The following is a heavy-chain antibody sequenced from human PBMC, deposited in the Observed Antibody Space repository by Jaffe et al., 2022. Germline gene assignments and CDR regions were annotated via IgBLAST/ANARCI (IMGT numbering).Heavy chain of an antibody. V-gene: IGHV3-30*18. D-gene: IGHD3-10*01. CDR2: ISYDGSNK. Sequence: QVQLVESGGGVVQPGRSLRLSCAASGFTFSSYGMHWVRQAPGKGLEWVAVISYDGSNKYYADSVKGRFTISRDNSKNTLYLQMNSLRAEDTAVYYCAKDRGLGGSGSYWPLYDAFDIWGQGTMVTVSS. CDR1: GFTFSSYG. CDR3: AKDRGLGGSGSYWPLYDAFDI. J-gene: IGHJ3*02.